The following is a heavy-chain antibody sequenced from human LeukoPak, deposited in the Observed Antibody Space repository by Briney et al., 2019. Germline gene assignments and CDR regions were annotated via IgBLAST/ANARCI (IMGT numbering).Heavy chain of an antibody. Sequence: GASVKVSCKASGYTFTSYYMHWVRQAPGQGLEWMGIINPSGGSTSYAQKFQGRVTMTRDTSTSTVYMELSRLRSEDTAVYYCARGSPNWVGATSHFDYWGQGTLVTVSS. CDR3: ARGSPNWVGATSHFDY. J-gene: IGHJ4*02. CDR1: GYTFTSYY. CDR2: INPSGGST. V-gene: IGHV1-46*01. D-gene: IGHD1-26*01.